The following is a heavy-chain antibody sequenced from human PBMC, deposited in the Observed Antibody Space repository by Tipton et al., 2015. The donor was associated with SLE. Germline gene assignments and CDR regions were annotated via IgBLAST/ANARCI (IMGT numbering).Heavy chain of an antibody. CDR2: IYYSGST. J-gene: IGHJ3*02. CDR3: AREQHRIVEVDDFDI. Sequence: TLSLTCTVSGGSISSSSYYWGWIRQPPGKGLQWIGSIYYSGSTYYNPSLKSRVTISVDTSKNQFSLKLSSVTAADTAVYYCAREQHRIVEVDDFDIWGQGTMVTVSS. CDR1: GGSISSSSYY. D-gene: IGHD3-22*01. V-gene: IGHV4-39*07.